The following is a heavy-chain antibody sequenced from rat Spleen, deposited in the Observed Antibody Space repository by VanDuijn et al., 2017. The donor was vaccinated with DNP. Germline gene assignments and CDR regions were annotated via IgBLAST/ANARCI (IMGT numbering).Heavy chain of an antibody. J-gene: IGHJ2*01. Sequence: QVQLKESGPGLVQPSQTLPLTCTVSGFSLTSNSVSWVRQPPGKGLEWMGTMWSGGDTAYNSALKSRLSISRDTSKNQVFLKMNSLQTDDTGTYYCTRDDVRGVEGYFDYWGQGVMVTVSS. CDR3: TRDDVRGVEGYFDY. CDR2: MWSGGDT. D-gene: IGHD4-2*01. CDR1: GFSLTSNS. V-gene: IGHV2-63*01.